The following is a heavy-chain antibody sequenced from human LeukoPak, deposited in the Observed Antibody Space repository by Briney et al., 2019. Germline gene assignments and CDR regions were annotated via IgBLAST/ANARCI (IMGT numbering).Heavy chain of an antibody. CDR3: ARDISSSNYYFDY. CDR1: GDSVSSSSSA. Sequence: SLTLSLTCAISGDSVSSSSSAWNWIRQSPARGLEWLGRTFYRSQWYYDYVISLKGRITINPDTSKNQFSLQLHSVTPEDTAVYFCARDISSSNYYFDYWGQGILVTVSS. J-gene: IGHJ4*02. D-gene: IGHD6-6*01. CDR2: TFYRSQWYY. V-gene: IGHV6-1*01.